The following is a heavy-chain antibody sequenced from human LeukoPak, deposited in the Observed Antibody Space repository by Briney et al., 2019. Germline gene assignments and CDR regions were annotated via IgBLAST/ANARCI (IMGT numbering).Heavy chain of an antibody. V-gene: IGHV3-21*01. CDR3: AREDSYYYGSGSYPFDY. CDR1: GFTFSSYS. D-gene: IGHD3-10*01. CDR2: ISSSSSYI. J-gene: IGHJ4*02. Sequence: GGSLRLSCAASGFTFSSYSMNWVRQAPGKGLEWVSSISSSSSYIYYADSAKGRFTISRDNAKNSLYLQMNSLRAEDTAVYYCAREDSYYYGSGSYPFDYWGQGTLVTVSS.